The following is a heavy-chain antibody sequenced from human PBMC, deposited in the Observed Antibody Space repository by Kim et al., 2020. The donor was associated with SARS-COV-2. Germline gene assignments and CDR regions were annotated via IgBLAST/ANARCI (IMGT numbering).Heavy chain of an antibody. D-gene: IGHD1-26*01. Sequence: GGSLRLSCAASGFTFSSYAMHWVRQAPGKGLEWVAVISYDGSNKYYADSVKGRFTISRDNSKNTLYLQMNSLRAEDTAVYYCAREWELRGYFDYWGQGTLVTVSS. CDR2: ISYDGSNK. V-gene: IGHV3-30*04. J-gene: IGHJ4*02. CDR3: AREWELRGYFDY. CDR1: GFTFSSYA.